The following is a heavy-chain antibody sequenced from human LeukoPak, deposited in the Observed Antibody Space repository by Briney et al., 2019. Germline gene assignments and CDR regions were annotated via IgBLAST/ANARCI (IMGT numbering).Heavy chain of an antibody. D-gene: IGHD2-15*01. CDR1: GFTSSSYW. CDR3: ARAPYCIGGSCRFDY. V-gene: IGHV3-7*03. J-gene: IGHJ4*02. CDR2: IKQDGSEK. Sequence: GGSLRLSCAVSGFTSSSYWMSWVRQAPGKGLEWVANIKQDGSEKYYVDSVKGRFTISRDNAKNSLYLQMNSLRAEDTAVYYCARAPYCIGGSCRFDYWGRGTLVTVSS.